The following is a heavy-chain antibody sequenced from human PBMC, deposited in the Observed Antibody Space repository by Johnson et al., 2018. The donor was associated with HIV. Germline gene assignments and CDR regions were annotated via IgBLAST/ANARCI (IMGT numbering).Heavy chain of an antibody. V-gene: IGHV3-30*04. J-gene: IGHJ3*02. Sequence: VQLVESGGGVVQPGMSLRVSCAASGFTFSSYAMHWVRQAPGRGLEWVAVMSYDGSNQYYADSVTGRFTISRDNSKNTLYLQMNSLRAEDTAVYYCARDRGWELLALSAFDIWGQGTMVTVSS. D-gene: IGHD1-26*01. CDR2: MSYDGSNQ. CDR3: ARDRGWELLALSAFDI. CDR1: GFTFSSYA.